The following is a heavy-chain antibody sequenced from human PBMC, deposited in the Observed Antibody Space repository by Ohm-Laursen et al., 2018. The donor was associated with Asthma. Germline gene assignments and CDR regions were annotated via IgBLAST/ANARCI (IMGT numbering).Heavy chain of an antibody. Sequence: SLRLSCSAPGFTFSSYAMSWVRQAPGKGLEWVSAISGSGGSTYYADSVKGRFTISRDNSKNTLYLQMNSLRAEDTAVYYCAKSVGWELLESYFDYWGQGTLVTVSS. D-gene: IGHD1-26*01. CDR1: GFTFSSYA. V-gene: IGHV3-23*01. CDR3: AKSVGWELLESYFDY. J-gene: IGHJ4*02. CDR2: ISGSGGST.